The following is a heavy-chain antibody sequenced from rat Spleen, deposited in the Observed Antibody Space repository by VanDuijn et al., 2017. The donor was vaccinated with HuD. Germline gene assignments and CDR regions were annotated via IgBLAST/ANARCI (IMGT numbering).Heavy chain of an antibody. Sequence: EVKLVESGGGLVQPGRSLKLSCAASGFNFNDYWMGWVRQAPGKGLEWIGEINKDSSTIKYTPSLKDKFTIPRDNAQNTLYLQMSKLGSEDTAIYYCVRGRLGVEGWGQGVMVTVSS. CDR3: VRGRLGVEG. D-gene: IGHD4-3*01. CDR2: INKDSSTI. V-gene: IGHV4-2*01. J-gene: IGHJ2*01. CDR1: GFNFNDYW.